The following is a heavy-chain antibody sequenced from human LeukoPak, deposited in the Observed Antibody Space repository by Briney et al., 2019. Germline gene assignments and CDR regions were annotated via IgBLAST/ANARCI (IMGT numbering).Heavy chain of an antibody. CDR1: GFTFSSYG. D-gene: IGHD4-17*01. CDR3: ARDQAVTNYFDY. CDR2: IWYDGSNK. Sequence: GGSLRLSCAASGFTFSSYGMHWVRQAPGKGLEWVAVIWYDGSNKYYADSVKGRFTISRDNPKNTLYLQMNSLRAEDTAVYYCARDQAVTNYFDYWGQGTLVTVSS. J-gene: IGHJ4*02. V-gene: IGHV3-33*01.